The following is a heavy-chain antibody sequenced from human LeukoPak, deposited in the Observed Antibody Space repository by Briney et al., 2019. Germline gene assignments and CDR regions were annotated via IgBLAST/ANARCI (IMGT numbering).Heavy chain of an antibody. CDR3: ARGDFWSGLSI. CDR1: GYTLTSYG. Sequence: ASVKLSCKASGYTLTSYGISWVRQPPGQRPEWIGSISAYNGNTNYAQKLQGRVTMTTATSTSTAYMELRSLRSDDTAVYYCARGDFWSGLSIWGQGTMVTVSS. CDR2: ISAYNGNT. V-gene: IGHV1-18*01. J-gene: IGHJ3*02. D-gene: IGHD3-3*01.